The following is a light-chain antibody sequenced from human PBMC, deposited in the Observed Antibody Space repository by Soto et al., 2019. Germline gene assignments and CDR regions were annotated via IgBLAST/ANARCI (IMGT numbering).Light chain of an antibody. V-gene: IGKV1-13*02. J-gene: IGKJ1*01. CDR2: DAS. CDR3: QQYSVYWT. CDR1: QGIDSY. Sequence: AIQLTQSPSSLSASVGDRVTITFRASQGIDSYLAWYQQKPGKAPKVLIYDASSWAGGVPSRFTGSGSGTEFTLTINSLQPDDFATYYCQQYSVYWTFGQGTKVDIK.